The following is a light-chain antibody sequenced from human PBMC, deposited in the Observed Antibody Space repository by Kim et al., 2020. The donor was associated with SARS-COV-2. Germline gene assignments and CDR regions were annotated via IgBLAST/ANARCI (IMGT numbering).Light chain of an antibody. Sequence: QSALTQPASVSGSPGQSITISCTGTSSDIGAYDYVSWYQQHPGKAPKLLIHDFNDRPSGISNRFSASKSGNMASLTISGLQAEDEADYYCSSYTDSNTHVFGGGTQLTVL. CDR1: SSDIGAYDY. J-gene: IGLJ2*01. V-gene: IGLV2-14*03. CDR2: DFN. CDR3: SSYTDSNTHV.